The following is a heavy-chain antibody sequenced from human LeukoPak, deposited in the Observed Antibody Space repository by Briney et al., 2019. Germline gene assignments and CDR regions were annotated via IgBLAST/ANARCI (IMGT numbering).Heavy chain of an antibody. CDR3: ARRDSSGYYQYYFDY. V-gene: IGHV5-51*01. J-gene: IGHJ4*02. CDR2: IYPGDSDT. D-gene: IGHD3-22*01. CDR1: GYSFTSYW. Sequence: GESLQISCKGSGYSFTSYWIGWVRQMPGKGLEWMGIIYPGDSDTRYSPSFQGQVTISADKSISTAYLQWSSLKASDTAMYYCARRDSSGYYQYYFDYWGQGTLVTVSS.